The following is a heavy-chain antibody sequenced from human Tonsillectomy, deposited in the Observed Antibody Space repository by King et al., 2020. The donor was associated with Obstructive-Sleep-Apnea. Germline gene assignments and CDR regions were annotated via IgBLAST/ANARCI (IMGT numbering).Heavy chain of an antibody. CDR3: ARDQVTFGGVIVRPPRAPDY. J-gene: IGHJ4*02. Sequence: VQLVESGAEVKKPGASVKVSCKASGYTFTSYGISWVRQAPGQGLEWMGWISAYNGNTNYAQKLQGRVTMTTDTSTSTAYMELRSLRSDDTAVYYCARDQVTFGGVIVRPPRAPDYWGQGTLVTVSS. D-gene: IGHD3-16*02. CDR2: ISAYNGNT. CDR1: GYTFTSYG. V-gene: IGHV1-18*01.